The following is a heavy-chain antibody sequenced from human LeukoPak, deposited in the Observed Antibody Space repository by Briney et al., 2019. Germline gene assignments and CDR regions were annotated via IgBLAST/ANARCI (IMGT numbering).Heavy chain of an antibody. D-gene: IGHD3-22*01. Sequence: GGSLRLSCAASGFTFTAHLMHWVRQAPGKGLVWVSRINGDGRSTTYADSVEGRFTISRDNAKNMLYLQMNSLRAEDTAVYYCAKGNTMIVVVSDYWGQGTLVTVSS. CDR1: GFTFTAHL. CDR3: AKGNTMIVVVSDY. CDR2: INGDGRST. J-gene: IGHJ4*02. V-gene: IGHV3-74*01.